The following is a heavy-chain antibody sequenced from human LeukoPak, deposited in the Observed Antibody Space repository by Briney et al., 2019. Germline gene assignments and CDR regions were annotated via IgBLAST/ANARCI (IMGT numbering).Heavy chain of an antibody. Sequence: ASVKVSCKASGYTFTGYYMHWVRQAPGQGLEWMGWINPNSGGTNYAQKFQGWVTMTRDTSISTAYMELSRLRSDDTAVYYCARGLSGDEVVVVVAATPSSFGMDVWGQGTTVTVSS. D-gene: IGHD2-15*01. V-gene: IGHV1-2*04. CDR3: ARGLSGDEVVVVVAATPSSFGMDV. J-gene: IGHJ6*02. CDR2: INPNSGGT. CDR1: GYTFTGYY.